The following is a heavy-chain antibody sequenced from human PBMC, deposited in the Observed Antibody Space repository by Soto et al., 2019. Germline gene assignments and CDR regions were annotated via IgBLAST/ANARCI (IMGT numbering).Heavy chain of an antibody. V-gene: IGHV2-5*02. CDR2: IYSDDDK. CDR1: GFSLNTNGVG. Sequence: QITLKESGPTLVNTQTLTLTCTFSGFSLNTNGVGAGWIRQPPGKALDWLALIYSDDDKRYSPSRKSRLTTTKDTSKNQVVLTMTNMDPQDTATDYYAHRRPEHYSFDCWVQGTLVTVS. D-gene: IGHD3-10*01. J-gene: IGHJ4*02. CDR3: AHRRPEHYSFDC.